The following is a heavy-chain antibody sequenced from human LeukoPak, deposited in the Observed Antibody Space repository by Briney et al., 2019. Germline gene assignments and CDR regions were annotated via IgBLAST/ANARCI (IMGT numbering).Heavy chain of an antibody. J-gene: IGHJ1*01. CDR3: AKDFFGAGTVRYFQH. CDR1: GFTFSSYA. Sequence: GGSLTLSCAPSGFTFSSYAMSWVRQAPGKGLEWVSSFSGSSGCKYYADSVKGRFTISRDKSKISLYLQMNSLRAEDTAVYYCAKDFFGAGTVRYFQHWGQGTLVTVSS. CDR2: FSGSSGCK. V-gene: IGHV3-23*01. D-gene: IGHD4-17*01.